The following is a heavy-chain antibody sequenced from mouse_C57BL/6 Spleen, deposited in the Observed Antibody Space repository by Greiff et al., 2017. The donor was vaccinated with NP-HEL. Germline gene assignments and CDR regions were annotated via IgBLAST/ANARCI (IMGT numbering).Heavy chain of an antibody. CDR3: GGGGCWYLDV. J-gene: IGHJ1*03. Sequence: EVKVVESGGGLVKPGGSLKLSCAASGFTFSDYGMHWVRQAPEKGLEWVAYISRGSSTIYYADTVKGRFTISRDNAKNTLFLQMTRLRSEDTAMYYCGGGGCWYLDVWGKGTTVTVCS. V-gene: IGHV5-17*01. D-gene: IGHD3-2*02. CDR1: GFTFSDYG. CDR2: ISRGSSTI.